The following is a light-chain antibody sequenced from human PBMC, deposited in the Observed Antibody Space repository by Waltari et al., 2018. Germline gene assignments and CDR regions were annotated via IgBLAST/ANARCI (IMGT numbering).Light chain of an antibody. CDR3: QHYHNWPPWT. CDR2: GAS. CDR1: QFIGTN. Sequence: VVMTQSPATLSVSPGEGVTLSCRASQFIGTNLAWYQQRPGQAPRLLIYGASSRAAGVPARFSGSGSGTEFTLAISDLKSEESAVYYCQHYHNWPPWTFGQGTKVEIK. V-gene: IGKV3-15*01. J-gene: IGKJ1*01.